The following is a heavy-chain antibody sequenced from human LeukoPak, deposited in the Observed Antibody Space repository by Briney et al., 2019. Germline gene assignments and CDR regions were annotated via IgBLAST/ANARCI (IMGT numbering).Heavy chain of an antibody. Sequence: ASVKVSCKTSGYTFTSYAMNWVRQAPGQGLEFMGWINTGTGNPTYAQGFTGRFVFSLDTSVSTAYLQISTLKPEDTAVYYCARGPYYYDSSGYAGQPDWYFDLWGRGTLVTVSS. CDR1: GYTFTSYA. CDR2: INTGTGNP. D-gene: IGHD3-22*01. J-gene: IGHJ2*01. CDR3: ARGPYYYDSSGYAGQPDWYFDL. V-gene: IGHV7-4-1*02.